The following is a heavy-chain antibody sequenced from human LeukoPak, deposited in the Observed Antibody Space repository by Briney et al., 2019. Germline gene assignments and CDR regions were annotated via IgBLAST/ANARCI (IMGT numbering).Heavy chain of an antibody. CDR1: GYTFTHFG. CDR3: ARLFGELLLPPYHFYYIVV. V-gene: IGHV1-18*01. Sequence: GASVKVSCKASGYTFTHFGLNWVRQAPGQGREWMGWINPYSGDTNYAQKFQGRVTVTTDTPTHTAYLELRGLRSDDTAVYYRARLFGELLLPPYHFYYIVVWGKGTALSVSS. J-gene: IGHJ6*03. CDR2: INPYSGDT. D-gene: IGHD3-10*02.